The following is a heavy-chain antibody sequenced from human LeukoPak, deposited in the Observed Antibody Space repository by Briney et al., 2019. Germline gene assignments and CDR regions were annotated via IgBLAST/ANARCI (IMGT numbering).Heavy chain of an antibody. J-gene: IGHJ4*02. D-gene: IGHD4-17*01. CDR2: IKQDGSET. CDR3: ARGPNYGARVDYLDF. Sequence: GGSLRLSCAASGFTFSNHCMSWVRQAPGGGLEWVAHIKQDGSETQYVDSVEGRFTLSRDDAKNSVYWQMNSLRVDDTAVYYCARGPNYGARVDYLDFWGGGTQVTVYS. V-gene: IGHV3-7*01. CDR1: GFTFSNHC.